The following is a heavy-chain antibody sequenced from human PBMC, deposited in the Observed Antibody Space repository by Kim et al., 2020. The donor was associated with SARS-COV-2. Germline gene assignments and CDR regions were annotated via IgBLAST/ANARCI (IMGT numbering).Heavy chain of an antibody. V-gene: IGHV4-34*01. Sequence: SETLSLTCAVYGGSFSGYYWSWIRQPPGKGLEWIGEINHSGSTNYNPSLKSRVTISVDTSKNQFSLKLSSVTAADTAVYYCASLYGGNSYYYYGMDVWGQGTTVTVSS. CDR3: ASLYGGNSYYYYGMDV. CDR2: INHSGST. D-gene: IGHD4-17*01. J-gene: IGHJ6*02. CDR1: GGSFSGYY.